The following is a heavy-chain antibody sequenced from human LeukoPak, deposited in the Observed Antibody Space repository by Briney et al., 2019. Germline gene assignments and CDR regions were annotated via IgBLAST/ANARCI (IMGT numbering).Heavy chain of an antibody. V-gene: IGHV1-69*13. J-gene: IGHJ6*02. D-gene: IGHD2-2*01. CDR1: GYTFTGFY. Sequence: SVKVSCKASGYTFTGFYIHWVRQAPGQGLEWMGGITPIFGTANYAQKFQGRVTITADESTSTAYMELSSLRSEDTAVYYCARSRRQYQLPLLGAPSYGMDVWGQGTTVTVSS. CDR2: ITPIFGTA. CDR3: ARSRRQYQLPLLGAPSYGMDV.